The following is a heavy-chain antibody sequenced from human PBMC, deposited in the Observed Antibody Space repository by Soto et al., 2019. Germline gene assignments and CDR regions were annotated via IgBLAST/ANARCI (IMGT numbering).Heavy chain of an antibody. J-gene: IGHJ6*02. V-gene: IGHV5-51*01. CDR1: GYSFTSYW. CDR3: ATGGTDRDYYYGMDV. CDR2: MYPGDSDT. D-gene: IGHD1-1*01. Sequence: GDSLKISCKASGYSFTSYWIAWVRQTPGEGLEWMNIMYPGDSDTRYSPSFQGQVTISADKSISTAYLQWSSLKASDTAMYYCATGGTDRDYYYGMDVWGQGTTVTVSS.